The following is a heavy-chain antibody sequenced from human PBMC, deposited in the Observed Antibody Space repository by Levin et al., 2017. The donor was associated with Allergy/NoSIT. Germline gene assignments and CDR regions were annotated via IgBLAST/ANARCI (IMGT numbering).Heavy chain of an antibody. D-gene: IGHD6-13*01. Sequence: GGSLRLSCAASGFTFSSYWMSWVRQAPGKGLEWVANIKQDGSEKYYVDSVKGRFTISRDNAKNSLYLQMNSLRAEDTAVYYCASGGLPYSSSWYRSDYWGQGTLVTVSS. J-gene: IGHJ4*02. CDR2: IKQDGSEK. V-gene: IGHV3-7*01. CDR1: GFTFSSYW. CDR3: ASGGLPYSSSWYRSDY.